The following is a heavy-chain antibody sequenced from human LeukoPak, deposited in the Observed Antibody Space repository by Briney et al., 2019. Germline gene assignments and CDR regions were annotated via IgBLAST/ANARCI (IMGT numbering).Heavy chain of an antibody. CDR2: VDHTGST. Sequence: SETLSLTCSVSGDSITMYYWTWIRQPPGKGLEWIGYVDHTGSTNFNPSLNGRVSISRDTTKNLFSLRLRSVTAADTAVYFCARGRVSSSTWYSTYYYYFYMDVWGKGTTVTVSS. J-gene: IGHJ6*03. CDR1: GDSITMYY. V-gene: IGHV4-59*01. CDR3: ARGRVSSSTWYSTYYYYFYMDV. D-gene: IGHD1-1*01.